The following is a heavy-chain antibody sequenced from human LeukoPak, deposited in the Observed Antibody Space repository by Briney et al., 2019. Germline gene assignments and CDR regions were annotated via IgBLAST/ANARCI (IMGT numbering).Heavy chain of an antibody. CDR2: IHYSGST. CDR1: GGSISSYY. V-gene: IGHV4-59*01. D-gene: IGHD6-13*01. Sequence: SETLSLTCTVSGGSISSYYWSWIRQPPGKGLEWIGYIHYSGSTHYNPSLKSRVTISVDTSKNQVSLKLRSVTAADTAVYYCARDLPYSSSWESIDYWGQGTLVTVSS. J-gene: IGHJ4*02. CDR3: ARDLPYSSSWESIDY.